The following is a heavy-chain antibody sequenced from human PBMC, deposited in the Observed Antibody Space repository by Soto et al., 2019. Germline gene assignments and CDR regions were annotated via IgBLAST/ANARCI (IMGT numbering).Heavy chain of an antibody. V-gene: IGHV1-18*01. CDR1: GYTSTRYG. J-gene: IGHJ6*02. Sequence: QGQLVQSEAEVKKPGASVKVSCKASGYTSTRYGISWVRQAPGQGLEWMGWISGYNGDTNYAQKFQGRVSMTIETSTGTAYMEWRSLTSDDTAVYYCAKNGQPPYYYYGLDVWGQGTKVTVSS. CDR2: ISGYNGDT. CDR3: AKNGQPPYYYYGLDV. D-gene: IGHD2-8*01.